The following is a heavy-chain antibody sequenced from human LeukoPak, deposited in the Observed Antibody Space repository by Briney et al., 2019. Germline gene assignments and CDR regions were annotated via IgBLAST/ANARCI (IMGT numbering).Heavy chain of an antibody. J-gene: IGHJ4*02. V-gene: IGHV4-34*01. Sequence: SETLSLTCAVYGGSFSGYYWSWIRQPPGRGLEWIGEINHSGSTNYNPSLKSRVTISVDTSKNQFSLKLSSATAADTAVYYCARSGRYSYGHWGQGTLVTVSS. D-gene: IGHD5-18*01. CDR3: ARSGRYSYGH. CDR2: INHSGST. CDR1: GGSFSGYY.